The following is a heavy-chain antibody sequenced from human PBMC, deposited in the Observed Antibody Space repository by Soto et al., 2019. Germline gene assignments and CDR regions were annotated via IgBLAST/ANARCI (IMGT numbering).Heavy chain of an antibody. CDR2: SNPNSGGT. V-gene: IGHV1-2*02. CDR1: GYSFTDYY. J-gene: IGHJ6*02. D-gene: IGHD6-19*01. CDR3: ATEPLDSSGWPNNFYAMDL. Sequence: GASVKVSCKSSGYSFTDYYMHWVRQAPGQGREGMGWSNPNSGGTNYAQTFQGRVTMTRDTSIASGYLELSTLTSADTAVYFCATEPLDSSGWPNNFYAMDLWGQGTPVTVSS.